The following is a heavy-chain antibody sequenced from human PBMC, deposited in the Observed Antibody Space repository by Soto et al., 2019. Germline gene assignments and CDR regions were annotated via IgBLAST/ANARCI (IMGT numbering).Heavy chain of an antibody. V-gene: IGHV3-23*01. J-gene: IGHJ4*02. Sequence: PGGSLRLSCAASGFNFSSYAMSWVRQAPGKGLEWVSAISGSGGGTYYADSVKGRFTISRDNSENTLYLQMNSLRAEDTAVYYCAKRDVFWSGPNEYWGQEPLVTVSS. CDR2: ISGSGGGT. CDR1: GFNFSSYA. CDR3: AKRDVFWSGPNEY. D-gene: IGHD3-3*01.